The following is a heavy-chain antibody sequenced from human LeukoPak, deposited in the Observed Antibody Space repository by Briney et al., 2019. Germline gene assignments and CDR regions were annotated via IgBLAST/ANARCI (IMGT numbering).Heavy chain of an antibody. V-gene: IGHV4-59*01. CDR3: ARDQSYTLTTLDFDF. D-gene: IGHD4-11*01. CDR1: GGSISSYY. J-gene: IGHJ4*02. Sequence: PSETLSLTCTVSGGSISSYYWSWIRQPPGKGLEWIGYIYYSGSTNYNPSLKSRVTISVDTSKNQFSLKLSSVTAADTAVYYCARDQSYTLTTLDFDFWGQGTLVTVSS. CDR2: IYYSGST.